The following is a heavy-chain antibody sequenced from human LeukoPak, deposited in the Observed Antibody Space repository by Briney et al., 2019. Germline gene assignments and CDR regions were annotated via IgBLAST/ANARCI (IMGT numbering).Heavy chain of an antibody. J-gene: IGHJ4*02. CDR2: ISYDRSET. CDR3: AREGGYYFDH. V-gene: IGHV3-30*03. CDR1: GFTFGSYG. Sequence: GGSLRLSCAASGFTFGSYGMHWVRQAPGKGLEWVAFISYDRSETYYADSVKGRFSISRDNSKDTVYLQMNSLRTEDRAVYYCAREGGYYFDHWGQGALVTVSS. D-gene: IGHD6-25*01.